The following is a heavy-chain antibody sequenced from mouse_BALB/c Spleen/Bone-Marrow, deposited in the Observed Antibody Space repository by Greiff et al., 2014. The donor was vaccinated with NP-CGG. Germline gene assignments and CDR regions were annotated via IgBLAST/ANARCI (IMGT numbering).Heavy chain of an antibody. D-gene: IGHD1-1*01. V-gene: IGHV1S53*02. J-gene: IGHJ3*01. Sequence: VQLQQSDAESVKPGASVKMSCKASGYTFTDHAIHWVKQKPEQGLEWIGYISPGNGDIKYNEKFKGKATLTADKSSSTAYMQLNSLTSEDSAVYFCKSNNYGSSRGFVDWGQGTPVTVSA. CDR1: GYTFTDHA. CDR3: KSNNYGSSRGFVD. CDR2: ISPGNGDI.